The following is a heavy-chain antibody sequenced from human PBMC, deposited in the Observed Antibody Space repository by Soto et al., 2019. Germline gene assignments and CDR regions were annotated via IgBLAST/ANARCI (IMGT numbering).Heavy chain of an antibody. J-gene: IGHJ3*02. CDR2: IIPIFGTA. CDR3: ASDGTMVRGGIIRGAFDI. V-gene: IGHV1-69*01. Sequence: QVQLVQSGAEVKKPGSSVKVSCKASGGTFSSYAISWVRQAPGQGLEWMGGIIPIFGTANYAQKFQGRVTITADESTSTAYMERSSLRSEDTAVYYCASDGTMVRGGIIRGAFDIWGQGTMVTVSS. D-gene: IGHD3-10*01. CDR1: GGTFSSYA.